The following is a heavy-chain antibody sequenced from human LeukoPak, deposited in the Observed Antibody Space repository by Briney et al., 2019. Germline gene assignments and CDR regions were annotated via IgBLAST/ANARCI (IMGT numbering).Heavy chain of an antibody. CDR2: IYHSGST. CDR3: ARVLGSSSGFDY. Sequence: SETLSLTCTVSGYSISSGYYWGWIRQPPGKGLEWIGSIYHSGSTYYNPSLRSRVTISVGTSKNQFSLKLSSVTAADTAVYYCARVLGSSSGFDYWGQGTLVTVSS. J-gene: IGHJ4*02. V-gene: IGHV4-38-2*02. D-gene: IGHD6-6*01. CDR1: GYSISSGYY.